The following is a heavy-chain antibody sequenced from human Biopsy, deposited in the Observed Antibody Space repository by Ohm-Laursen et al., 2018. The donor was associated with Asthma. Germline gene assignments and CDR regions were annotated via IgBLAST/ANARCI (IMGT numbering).Heavy chain of an antibody. CDR2: ISSSSSTI. Sequence: SLRLSCTASGFTFGDYWMNWVRQAPGKGLEWVSYISSSSSTIYYADSVKGRFTISRDNAKNSLYLQMNSLRDEDTAVYYCARFKRGYSYGYAGVFDYWGQGTLVTVSS. D-gene: IGHD5-18*01. J-gene: IGHJ4*02. CDR1: GFTFGDYW. CDR3: ARFKRGYSYGYAGVFDY. V-gene: IGHV3-48*02.